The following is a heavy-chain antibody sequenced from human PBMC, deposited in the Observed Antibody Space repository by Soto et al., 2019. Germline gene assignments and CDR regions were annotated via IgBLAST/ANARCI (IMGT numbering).Heavy chain of an antibody. D-gene: IGHD6-13*01. CDR2: ISYDGSNK. CDR3: ASGVLAAAGRGVYDGMDV. J-gene: IGHJ6*02. Sequence: GGSLRLSCAASGFTFSSYAIHWGRQAPGKGLEWVAVISYDGSNKYYADSVKGRFTISRDNSKNTLYLQMNSLRAEDTAVYYCASGVLAAAGRGVYDGMDVWGQGTTVTVSS. V-gene: IGHV3-30-3*01. CDR1: GFTFSSYA.